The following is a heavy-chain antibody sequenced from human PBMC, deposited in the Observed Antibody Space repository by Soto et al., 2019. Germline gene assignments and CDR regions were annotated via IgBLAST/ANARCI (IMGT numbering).Heavy chain of an antibody. CDR2: IYSSGST. J-gene: IGHJ4*02. Sequence: PSETLCLTCTFSGDSISSGKYCWNWIRHHPGKGLEWIGYIYSSGSTYYNPSLKSRVTLSVDTSQNQFSLKVNSVTAADTAVYYCARDGTYTYGLFDSWGQGTLVTVSS. CDR3: ARDGTYTYGLFDS. D-gene: IGHD5-18*01. V-gene: IGHV4-31*03. CDR1: GDSISSGKYC.